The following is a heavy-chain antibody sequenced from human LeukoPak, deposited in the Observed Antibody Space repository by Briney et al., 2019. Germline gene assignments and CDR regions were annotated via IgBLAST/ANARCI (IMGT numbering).Heavy chain of an antibody. Sequence: GGSLRLSCAASGFTFSSYSMNWVRQAPGEGLEWVSSISSSSSYIYYADSVKGRFTISRDNAKNSLYLQMNSLRAEDTAVYYCARMDYDILTGNPGAYYYGMDVWGQGTTVTVSS. CDR2: ISSSSSYI. CDR1: GFTFSSYS. J-gene: IGHJ6*02. D-gene: IGHD3-9*01. V-gene: IGHV3-21*01. CDR3: ARMDYDILTGNPGAYYYGMDV.